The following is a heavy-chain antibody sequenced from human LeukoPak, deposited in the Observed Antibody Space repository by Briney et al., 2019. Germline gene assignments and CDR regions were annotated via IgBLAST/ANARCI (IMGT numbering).Heavy chain of an antibody. CDR3: AKDRTVTPFTCFDS. J-gene: IGHJ5*01. Sequence: SEALSLTCVVSGDSISNNHWWSWVRQSPGKGLEWIGEVYHSGDANYNPSLKSRVTMSVDKSKNQISLRLTSVTAADTAVYFCAKDRTVTPFTCFDSWGQGSLVTVSS. CDR2: VYHSGDA. D-gene: IGHD4-17*01. CDR1: GDSISNNHW. V-gene: IGHV4/OR15-8*01.